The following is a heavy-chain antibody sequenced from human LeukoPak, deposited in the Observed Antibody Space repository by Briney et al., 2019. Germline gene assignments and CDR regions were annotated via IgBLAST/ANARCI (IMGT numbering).Heavy chain of an antibody. D-gene: IGHD6-19*01. CDR3: ARGQWLVMSNYYYGMDV. CDR2: IIPIFGTA. CDR1: GGTFSSYA. J-gene: IGHJ6*02. Sequence: GASVKVSCKASGGTFSSYAISWVRQAPGQWLEWMGGIIPIFGTANYAQKFQGRVTITADESTSTAYMELSSLRSEDTAVYYCARGQWLVMSNYYYGMDVWGQGTTVTVSS. V-gene: IGHV1-69*13.